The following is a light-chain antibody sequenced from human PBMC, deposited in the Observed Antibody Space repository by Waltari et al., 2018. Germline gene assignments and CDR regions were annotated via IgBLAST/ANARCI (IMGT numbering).Light chain of an antibody. CDR3: QTGGHGTWV. J-gene: IGLJ3*02. CDR1: SGHSSNV. V-gene: IGLV4-69*01. CDR2: VNSDGSH. Sequence: QLVLTQSPSASASLGASVKLTCTLSSGHSSNVIAWLQQQPGKGPRFLMRVNSDGSHSRGDEIPDRLSGSSSGAERYLTISRRQSADEADYYCQTGGHGTWVFGGGTKLTVL.